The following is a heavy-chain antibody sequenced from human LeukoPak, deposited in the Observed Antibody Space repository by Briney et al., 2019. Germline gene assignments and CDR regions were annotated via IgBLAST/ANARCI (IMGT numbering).Heavy chain of an antibody. CDR1: GFTFSSYA. D-gene: IGHD3-10*01. CDR2: ISHDGSNK. J-gene: IGHJ3*02. V-gene: IGHV3-30-3*01. CDR3: ARDQFGELVVCTFHI. Sequence: GRSLRLSCAASGFTFSSYAMHWVRQAPGKGLGWVAVISHDGSNKYYADSVKGRFTISRDNSKDTLYLQMNSLRAEDTAVYYCARDQFGELVVCTFHIWGQGTMVTVSS.